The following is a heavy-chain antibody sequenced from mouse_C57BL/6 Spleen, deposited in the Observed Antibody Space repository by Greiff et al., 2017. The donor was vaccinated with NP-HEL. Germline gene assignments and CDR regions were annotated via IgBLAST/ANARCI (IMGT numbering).Heavy chain of an antibody. J-gene: IGHJ3*01. CDR2: IDPSDSYT. V-gene: IGHV1-69*01. Sequence: QVQLKQPGAELVMPGASVKLSCKASGYTFTSYWMHWVKQRPGQGLEWIGEIDPSDSYTNYNQKFKGKSTLTVDKSSSTAYMQLSSLTSEDSAVYYCASGSYSNSWFAYWGQGTLVTVSA. D-gene: IGHD2-5*01. CDR3: ASGSYSNSWFAY. CDR1: GYTFTSYW.